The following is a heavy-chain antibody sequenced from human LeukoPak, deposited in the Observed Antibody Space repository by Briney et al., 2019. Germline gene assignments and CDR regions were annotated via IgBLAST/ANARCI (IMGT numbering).Heavy chain of an antibody. J-gene: IGHJ4*02. D-gene: IGHD1-26*01. V-gene: IGHV3-23*01. CDR1: GFTFSDYY. Sequence: GGSLRLSCAASGFTFSDYYMSWVRQAPGKGLEWVSAISGSGGSTYYADSVKGRFTISRDNSKNTLHLQMNSLRAEDTAVYYCAKVGQWELRAPIDYWGQGTLVTVSS. CDR2: ISGSGGST. CDR3: AKVGQWELRAPIDY.